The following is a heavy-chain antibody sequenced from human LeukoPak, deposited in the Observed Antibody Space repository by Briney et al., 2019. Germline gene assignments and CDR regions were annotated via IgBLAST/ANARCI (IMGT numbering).Heavy chain of an antibody. CDR2: INPNRGST. D-gene: IGHD4-17*01. V-gene: IGHV1-46*01. J-gene: IGHJ4*02. Sequence: ASVKVSCKASGYTFTSYYMYWVRQAPGQGLEWMGIINPNRGSTSYAQKFQGRVTMTRDMSTSTVYMELSSLRSEDTAVYYCARDLTSRGDRTFDYWGQGTLVTVSS. CDR1: GYTFTSYY. CDR3: ARDLTSRGDRTFDY.